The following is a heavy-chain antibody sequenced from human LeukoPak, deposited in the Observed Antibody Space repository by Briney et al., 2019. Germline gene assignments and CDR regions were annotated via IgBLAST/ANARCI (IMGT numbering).Heavy chain of an antibody. CDR2: IRSKANSYAT. CDR1: GFTFSGPA. CDR3: TRHSPMTTVTTTFDY. Sequence: GGSLRLSCAASGFTFSGPAMHWVRQASGKGLEWVGRIRSKANSYATAYAASVKGRFTISRDDSKNTAYLQMNSLKTEDTAVYYCTRHSPMTTVTTTFDYWGQGTLVTVSS. D-gene: IGHD4-17*01. V-gene: IGHV3-73*01. J-gene: IGHJ4*02.